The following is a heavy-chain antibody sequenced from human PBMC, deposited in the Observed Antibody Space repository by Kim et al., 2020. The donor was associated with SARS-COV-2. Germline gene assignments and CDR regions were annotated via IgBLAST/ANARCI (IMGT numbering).Heavy chain of an antibody. V-gene: IGHV4-39*01. D-gene: IGHD3-22*01. Sequence: SETLSLTCTVSGGSISSSIYYWVWIRQPPGKGLEWIGSIYYSGSTYYNPSLKSRVTISVDTSKNQFSLKLSSVTAADTAVYYCARHSYYYDTSGLSGAAFDIWGQGTMVTVSS. CDR1: GGSISSSIYY. CDR2: IYYSGST. CDR3: ARHSYYYDTSGLSGAAFDI. J-gene: IGHJ3*02.